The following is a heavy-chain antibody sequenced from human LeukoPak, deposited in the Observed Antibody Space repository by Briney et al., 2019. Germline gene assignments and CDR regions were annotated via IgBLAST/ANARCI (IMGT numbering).Heavy chain of an antibody. Sequence: ASVKVSCKASGYTFANFAMNWVRQAPGQGLEWMGWIDTHTGRPTYAQGFTGRFVFSLDTSVSTAYLQITSLKAEDTAVYYCARANYLDYWGQGTLVTASS. CDR2: IDTHTGRP. CDR3: ARANYLDY. CDR1: GYTFANFA. J-gene: IGHJ4*02. V-gene: IGHV7-4-1*02.